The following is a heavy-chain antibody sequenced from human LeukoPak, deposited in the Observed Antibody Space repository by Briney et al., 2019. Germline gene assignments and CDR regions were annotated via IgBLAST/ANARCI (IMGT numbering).Heavy chain of an antibody. CDR1: GFAFGDYA. V-gene: IGHV3-49*04. Sequence: GGSLRLSCTASGFAFGDYAVSWVRQAPGKGLEWVGFIRSKTYGGAAEYAASVNGRFTISRDDSKSVAYLKMDSLKTEDSAMYYCTRDKGLASAGTEFDYWGQGTRVTVSS. J-gene: IGHJ4*02. CDR2: IRSKTYGGAA. D-gene: IGHD6-13*01. CDR3: TRDKGLASAGTEFDY.